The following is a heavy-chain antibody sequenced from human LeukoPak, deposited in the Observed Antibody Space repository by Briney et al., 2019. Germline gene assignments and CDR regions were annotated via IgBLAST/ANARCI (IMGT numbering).Heavy chain of an antibody. CDR3: ARGRYYYGSGSYLYGMDV. Sequence: PGGSLRLSCAASGFTFSSYWMHWVRQAPGKGLVWVSRINSDGSTTSYADSVMGRFTISRDNSKNTLYLQMNSLRAEDTAVYYCARGRYYYGSGSYLYGMDVWGQGTTVTVSS. CDR2: INSDGSTT. J-gene: IGHJ6*02. CDR1: GFTFSSYW. D-gene: IGHD3-10*01. V-gene: IGHV3-74*01.